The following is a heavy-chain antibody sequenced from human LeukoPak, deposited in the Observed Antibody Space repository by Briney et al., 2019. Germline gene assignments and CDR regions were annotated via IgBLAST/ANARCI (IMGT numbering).Heavy chain of an antibody. D-gene: IGHD3-10*01. J-gene: IGHJ6*03. CDR3: ARCGSGYYYYMDV. V-gene: IGHV3-7*01. Sequence: PGGSLSLSRAASGFTLNRYWMRGVSQAPGRGLEGEANKKEGGSEKSYEDSVKGRLTISRDKAKNSLSLQIKSLRAEATDVYDCARCGSGYYYYMDVWGKGTTVTVSS. CDR1: GFTLNRYW. CDR2: KKEGGSEK.